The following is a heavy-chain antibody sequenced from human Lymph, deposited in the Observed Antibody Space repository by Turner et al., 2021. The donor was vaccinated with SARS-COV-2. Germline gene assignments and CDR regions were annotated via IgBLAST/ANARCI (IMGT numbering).Heavy chain of an antibody. V-gene: IGHV1-24*01. J-gene: IGHJ4*02. CDR3: ANLKSNWKILNGRYYFDF. CDR1: GYTLTELS. CDR2: IDPEDGET. D-gene: IGHD1-1*01. Sequence: QVQLVQSGAEVTKRGASVTVSCKVSGYTLTELSIHWVRQAPGKGLEWMGGIDPEDGETIYAQKFQGRVTMTEDTSTDTAYMELSSLRYEDTAVYYWANLKSNWKILNGRYYFDFWGQGTLVTVSS.